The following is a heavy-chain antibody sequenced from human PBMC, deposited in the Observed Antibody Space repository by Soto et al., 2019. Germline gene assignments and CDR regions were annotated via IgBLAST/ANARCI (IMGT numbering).Heavy chain of an antibody. CDR1: GFAFNNYG. J-gene: IGHJ4*02. D-gene: IGHD2-2*01. CDR2: ISKSDYT. V-gene: IGHV3-21*01. CDR3: AREDSIIIPAVPDF. Sequence: GGSLRLSCTVSGFAFNNYGINWVRQAPGKGLEWVSLISKSDYTYYSDSVKGRFTISRDNAKNSVSLQMNTLRVEDTAVYYCAREDSIIIPAVPDFWGQGTLVTVS.